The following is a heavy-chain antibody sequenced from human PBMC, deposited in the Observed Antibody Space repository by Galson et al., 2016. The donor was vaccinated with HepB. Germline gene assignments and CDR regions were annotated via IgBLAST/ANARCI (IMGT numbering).Heavy chain of an antibody. CDR2: IYYTGTT. Sequence: TLSLTCTVSGDSISSGGYYWSWIRQHPGKGLEWVGFIYYTGTTHYDPSLRSRLRMSVDTSRNQFYLELTSVPAADTAKYYCARASNLESDFDYWGQGMLVTGSS. CDR1: GDSISSGGYY. D-gene: IGHD3-3*01. CDR3: ARASNLESDFDY. V-gene: IGHV4-30-4*08. J-gene: IGHJ4*02.